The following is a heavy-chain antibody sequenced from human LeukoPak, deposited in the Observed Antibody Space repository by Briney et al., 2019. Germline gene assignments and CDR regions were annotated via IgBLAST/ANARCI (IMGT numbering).Heavy chain of an antibody. Sequence: ASVKVSCKASGYTFTGYYMHWVRQAPGQGLEWMGWINPNSGGTNYAQKFQGRVTMTRDTSISTAYMELSRLRSDDTAVYYCARLNFGVVTAIPEDDAFDIWGQGTMVTVSS. CDR2: INPNSGGT. J-gene: IGHJ3*02. V-gene: IGHV1-2*02. D-gene: IGHD2-21*02. CDR1: GYTFTGYY. CDR3: ARLNFGVVTAIPEDDAFDI.